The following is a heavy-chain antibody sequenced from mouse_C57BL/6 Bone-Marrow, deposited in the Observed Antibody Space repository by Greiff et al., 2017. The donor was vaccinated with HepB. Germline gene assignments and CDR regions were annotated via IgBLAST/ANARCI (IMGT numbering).Heavy chain of an antibody. CDR3: ARRYSYYGSSYYFDV. J-gene: IGHJ1*03. CDR2: IHPNSGST. CDR1: GYTFTSYW. Sequence: VQLQQPGAELVKPGASVTLSCKASGYTFTSYWMHWVQQRPGQGLEWIGMIHPNSGSTNYNEKFKSTATLTVDKSSSTAYMQLSSLTSEDSAVYYCARRYSYYGSSYYFDVWGTGTTVTVSS. V-gene: IGHV1-64*01. D-gene: IGHD1-1*01.